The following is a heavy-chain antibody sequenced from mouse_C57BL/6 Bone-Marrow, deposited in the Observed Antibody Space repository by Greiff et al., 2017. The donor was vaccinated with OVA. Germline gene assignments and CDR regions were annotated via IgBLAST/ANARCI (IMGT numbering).Heavy chain of an antibody. Sequence: LQESGAELARPGASVKLSCKASGYTFTSYGISWVKQRTGQGLEWIGEIYPRSGNTYYNEKFKGKATLTADKSSSTAYMELRILTSEDSAVYVCARDCPDYGSSSWFAYWGQGTLVTVSA. J-gene: IGHJ3*01. CDR1: GYTFTSYG. D-gene: IGHD1-1*01. CDR2: IYPRSGNT. V-gene: IGHV1-81*01. CDR3: ARDCPDYGSSSWFAY.